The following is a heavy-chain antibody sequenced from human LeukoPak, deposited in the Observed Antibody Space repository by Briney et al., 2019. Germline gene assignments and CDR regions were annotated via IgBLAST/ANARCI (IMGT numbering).Heavy chain of an antibody. J-gene: IGHJ6*02. CDR1: GFTFNTYG. CDR3: ARVSYSSSWTIYYYYYGMDV. D-gene: IGHD6-13*01. V-gene: IGHV3-33*01. Sequence: GGSLRLSCAASGFTFNTYGMNWVRQAPGKGLEWVAVIWYDGSNKYYADSVKGRFTISRDNSKNTLYLQMNSLRAEDTAVYYCARVSYSSSWTIYYYYYGMDVWGQGTTVTVSS. CDR2: IWYDGSNK.